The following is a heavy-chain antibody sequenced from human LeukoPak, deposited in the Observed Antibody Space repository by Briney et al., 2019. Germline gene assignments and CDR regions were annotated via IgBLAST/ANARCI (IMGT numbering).Heavy chain of an antibody. D-gene: IGHD6-13*01. CDR2: INPNSGGT. CDR3: ARDDSRYSSSWYRKDGMDV. J-gene: IGHJ6*02. V-gene: IGHV1-2*02. Sequence: ASVKVSCKASGYTFTGYYMHWVRQAPGQGLEWMGWINPNSGGTNYAQKLQGRVTMTTDTSTSTAYMELRSLRSDDTAVYYCARDDSRYSSSWYRKDGMDVWGQGTTVTVSS. CDR1: GYTFTGYY.